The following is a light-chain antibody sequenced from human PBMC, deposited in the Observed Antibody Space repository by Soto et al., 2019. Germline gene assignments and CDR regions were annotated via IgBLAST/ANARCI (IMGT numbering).Light chain of an antibody. CDR1: QSVRNNY. Sequence: EIVLTQSPGTLSLSPGERATLSCRASQSVRNNYLAWYQQKPGQAPRLLIYGASSRATAIPDRFSGSGSGTDFSLTISRLEPEDFAVYYCQQYGSSPWTFGQGTKVDI. J-gene: IGKJ1*01. V-gene: IGKV3-20*01. CDR2: GAS. CDR3: QQYGSSPWT.